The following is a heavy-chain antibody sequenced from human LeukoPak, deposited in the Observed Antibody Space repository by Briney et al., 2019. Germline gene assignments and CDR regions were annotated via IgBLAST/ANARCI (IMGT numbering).Heavy chain of an antibody. Sequence: WGSLRLSCEASGFTFSDYYVSWIRQAPGKGLEWISYISGGSRHINYADSVKGRFTISRDNDKKPVYLQMDSLRAEDTAVYYCARDQIGSWWGQGTLVIVSS. CDR2: ISGGSRHI. CDR1: GFTFSDYY. V-gene: IGHV3-11*06. J-gene: IGHJ4*02. CDR3: ARDQIGSW. D-gene: IGHD6-13*01.